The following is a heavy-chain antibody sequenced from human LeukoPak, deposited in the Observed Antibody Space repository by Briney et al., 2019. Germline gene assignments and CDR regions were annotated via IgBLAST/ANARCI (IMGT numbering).Heavy chain of an antibody. D-gene: IGHD5-18*01. V-gene: IGHV3-23*01. CDR3: AKGDTGMIRRYYFDY. CDR2: ISGSGGST. CDR1: GFTFSSYV. Sequence: GGSLRLSCAASGFTFSSYVMSWVRQAPGKGLDWVSVISGSGGSTYYADSVKGRFTISRDNSKNTLYLQMNSLRAEDTAVSYCAKGDTGMIRRYYFDYWGQGTLVTVSS. J-gene: IGHJ4*02.